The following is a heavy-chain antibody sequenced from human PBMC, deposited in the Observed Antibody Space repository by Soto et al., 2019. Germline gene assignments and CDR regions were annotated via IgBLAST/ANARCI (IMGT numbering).Heavy chain of an antibody. CDR1: GFTFSSYS. V-gene: IGHV3-21*01. Sequence: EVQLVESGGGLVKPGGSLRLSCAASGFTFSSYSMNWVRQAPGKGLEWVSSISSSSSYIYYADSVKGRFTISRDNAKNSLYLQMNSLTAEDTAVYYCASQLLKDAFDIWGQGTMVTVSS. CDR2: ISSSSSYI. J-gene: IGHJ3*02. D-gene: IGHD1-7*01. CDR3: ASQLLKDAFDI.